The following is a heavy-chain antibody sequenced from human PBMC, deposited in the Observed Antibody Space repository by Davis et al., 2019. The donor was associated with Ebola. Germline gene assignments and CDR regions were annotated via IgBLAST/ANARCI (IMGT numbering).Heavy chain of an antibody. V-gene: IGHV1-2*06. CDR2: VILKSGAT. Sequence: ASVKVSCQASGYTLTDYNIHWMRQAPGQGLEWLGRVILKSGATNYAQKFQGRVTMTRDTSISTVYMELSSLRYDDTADYYCARGHNYAHEYWGQGTLVTVSS. J-gene: IGHJ4*02. CDR3: ARGHNYAHEY. CDR1: GYTLTDYN. D-gene: IGHD4-11*01.